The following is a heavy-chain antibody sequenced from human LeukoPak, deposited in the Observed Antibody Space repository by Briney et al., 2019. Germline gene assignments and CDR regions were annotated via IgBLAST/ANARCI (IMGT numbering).Heavy chain of an antibody. CDR3: ARDFSSGYYGAFDI. Sequence: ASLKVSCKASGYTFTSYGINWVRQAPGQGLEWMGWISAYNGNTIYAQKLQGRVAMTTDTSTRTVYMELRSLRSDDTAVYYCARDFSSGYYGAFDIWGQGTMVTVSS. CDR2: ISAYNGNT. D-gene: IGHD3-22*01. CDR1: GYTFTSYG. J-gene: IGHJ3*02. V-gene: IGHV1-18*01.